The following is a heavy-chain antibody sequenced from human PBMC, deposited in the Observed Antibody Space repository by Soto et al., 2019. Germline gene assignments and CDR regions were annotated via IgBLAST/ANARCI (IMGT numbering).Heavy chain of an antibody. J-gene: IGHJ4*02. D-gene: IGHD2-2*01. CDR3: AKLPVVPAAAILGDSGY. V-gene: IGHV3-30*18. CDR2: ISYDGSNK. Sequence: QVQLVESGGGVVQPGRSLRLSCAASGFTFSSYGMHWVRQAPGKGLEWVAVISYDGSNKYYADSVKGRFTISRDNSKNTLYLQMNSLRAEDTAVYYCAKLPVVPAAAILGDSGYWGQGTLVTVSS. CDR1: GFTFSSYG.